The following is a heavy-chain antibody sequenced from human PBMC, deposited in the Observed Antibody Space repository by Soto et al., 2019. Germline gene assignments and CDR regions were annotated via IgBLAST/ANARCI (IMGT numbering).Heavy chain of an antibody. D-gene: IGHD3-3*01. Sequence: SETLSLTCPVSGGSVSSGSYYWSWIRQPPGKGLEWIGYIYYSGSTNYNPSLKSRVTISVDTSKNQFSLKLSSVTAADTAVYYCARGYYDFWSGYSSYYYYGMDVWGQGTTVTVSS. CDR3: ARGYYDFWSGYSSYYYYGMDV. CDR1: GGSVSSGSYY. CDR2: IYYSGST. V-gene: IGHV4-61*01. J-gene: IGHJ6*02.